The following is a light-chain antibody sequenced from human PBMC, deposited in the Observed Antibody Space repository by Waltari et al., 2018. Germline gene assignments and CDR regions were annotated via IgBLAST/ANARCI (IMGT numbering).Light chain of an antibody. Sequence: DIQMTQSPSSLSASVGDSGTITCRASQNINNYLNWYQQKPGKAPTLLIYSASGLQNGVPSRFSASGFGTDFALTISSLQPEDFATYYCQQSYSSLTWTFGQGTTV. CDR2: SAS. CDR3: QQSYSSLTWT. V-gene: IGKV1-39*01. CDR1: QNINNY. J-gene: IGKJ1*01.